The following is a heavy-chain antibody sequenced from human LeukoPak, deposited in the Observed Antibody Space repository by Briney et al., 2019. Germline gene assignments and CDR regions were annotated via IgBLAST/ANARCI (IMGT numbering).Heavy chain of an antibody. CDR2: IKQDGTEK. CDR1: GFTFCSYW. Sequence: GGSLRLSCAASGFTFCSYWMTWVRQAPGKGVEWVANIKQDGTEKYYVDSVKGRFTISRDNVKESLYLQMNSLRAEDTAVYYCARARWYSSGWWTNDYWGQGTLVTVSS. V-gene: IGHV3-7*01. CDR3: ARARWYSSGWWTNDY. D-gene: IGHD6-19*01. J-gene: IGHJ4*02.